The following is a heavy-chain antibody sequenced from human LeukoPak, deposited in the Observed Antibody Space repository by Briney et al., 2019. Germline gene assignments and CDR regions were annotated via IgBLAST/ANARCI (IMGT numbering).Heavy chain of an antibody. V-gene: IGHV3-64D*06. Sequence: GGSLRLSCSVSGFTFSTYVMHWVRQAPGKGLEYVSAISSNGDNTYYADSVKGRFTISRDNAKNTLYLQMSSLRADNTAVYYCVRGTGYWGQGTLVTVSS. CDR2: ISSNGDNT. J-gene: IGHJ4*02. CDR3: VRGTGY. CDR1: GFTFSTYV.